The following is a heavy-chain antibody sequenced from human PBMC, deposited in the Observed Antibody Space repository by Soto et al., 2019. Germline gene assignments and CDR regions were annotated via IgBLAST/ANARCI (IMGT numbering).Heavy chain of an antibody. Sequence: GGSLRLSCAASGFTLSSSAMSWVRQAPGKGLEWVSSISGSGTITYYADSVKGRFTISRDNSKNTLSLQMNSLRAEDTAVYYCAKDFYRDAYTTGFFDYWGQGTLVTVSS. CDR2: ISGSGTIT. D-gene: IGHD4-4*01. CDR3: AKDFYRDAYTTGFFDY. V-gene: IGHV3-23*01. CDR1: GFTLSSSA. J-gene: IGHJ4*02.